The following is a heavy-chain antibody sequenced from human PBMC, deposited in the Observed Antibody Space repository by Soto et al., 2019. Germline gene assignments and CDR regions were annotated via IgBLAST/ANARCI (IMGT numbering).Heavy chain of an antibody. V-gene: IGHV3-30*18. Sequence: PGGSLRLSCAASGFTFNSYGMHWVRQAPGKGLEWVAVVSHDGRNTHYADSVKGRFTISRDSSKNTVSLEMTSLRAEDTAVYYCAKGGRQWLVTSDFNYWGQGALVTVSS. CDR2: VSHDGRNT. J-gene: IGHJ4*02. D-gene: IGHD6-19*01. CDR3: AKGGRQWLVTSDFNY. CDR1: GFTFNSYG.